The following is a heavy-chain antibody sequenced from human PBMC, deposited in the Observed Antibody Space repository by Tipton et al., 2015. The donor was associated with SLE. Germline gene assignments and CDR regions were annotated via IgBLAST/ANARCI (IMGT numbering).Heavy chain of an antibody. V-gene: IGHV4-31*03. CDR3: ARKWELWAFDI. CDR2: IYYIGST. J-gene: IGHJ3*02. CDR1: GGSISSGGSY. D-gene: IGHD1-26*01. Sequence: TLSLTCPVSGGSISSGGSYWSWIRQHPGKGLGWIGYIYYIGSTYYNPSLKSRVTISGYTSKNQFSLKLGSVTAAGTAVYYFARKWELWAFDIWGQGTMVTVSA.